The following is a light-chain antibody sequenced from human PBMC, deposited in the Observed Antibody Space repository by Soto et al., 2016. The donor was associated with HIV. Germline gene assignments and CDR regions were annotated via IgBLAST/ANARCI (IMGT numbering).Light chain of an antibody. V-gene: IGKV1-NL1*01. J-gene: IGKJ2*01. CDR2: GAS. CDR1: QAISNS. Sequence: DILMTQSPSSLSASVGDRVTLTCRASQAISNSLAWYQQRPGKAPRLLVFGASRLEDGVPSRFSGSGSGTDYSLTISRLQPEDFGTYYCQQYYNTPHTFGQGTKLEIK. CDR3: QQYYNTPHT.